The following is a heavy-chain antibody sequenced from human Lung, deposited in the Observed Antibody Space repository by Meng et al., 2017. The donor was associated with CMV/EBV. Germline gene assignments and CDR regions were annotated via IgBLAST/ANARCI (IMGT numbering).Heavy chain of an antibody. CDR3: ARNPVTNRRGSHFDC. Sequence: GESLKISCAASGFILSSYWMSWVRQALGKGLEWVANIKQDGSEKYYVDSVRGRFTISRDNAKSSLYLQMNGLRAEDTAMYYCARNPVTNRRGSHFDCWGQGTLVTVSS. V-gene: IGHV3-7*01. CDR1: GFILSSYW. D-gene: IGHD4-17*01. J-gene: IGHJ4*02. CDR2: IKQDGSEK.